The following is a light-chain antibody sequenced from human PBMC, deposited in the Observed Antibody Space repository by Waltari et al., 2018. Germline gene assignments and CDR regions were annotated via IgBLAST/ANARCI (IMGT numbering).Light chain of an antibody. CDR2: AAS. CDR3: QQYNDWPPTWT. J-gene: IGKJ1*01. CDR1: QSLGSN. V-gene: IGKV3-15*01. Sequence: EIAMTQSPATLSVSPGERATLSCRASQSLGSNLAWYQQKPGQAPRLLIYAASTRATCIPARFSGSGSGTEFTLTISSLQSEDFAIYYCQQYNDWPPTWTFGQGTKVEIK.